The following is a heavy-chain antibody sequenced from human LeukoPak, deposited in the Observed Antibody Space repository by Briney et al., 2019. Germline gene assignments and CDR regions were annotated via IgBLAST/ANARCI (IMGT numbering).Heavy chain of an antibody. D-gene: IGHD3-22*01. CDR3: ARDNKGSAYYYDSSGSDAFDI. CDR1: GYTFTGYY. V-gene: IGHV1-18*04. Sequence: GASVKVSCKASGYTFTGYYMHWVRQAPGQGLEWMGWISAHNGNTNYAQKLQGRVTMTTDTSTSTAYMELRSLRSDDTAVYYCARDNKGSAYYYDSSGSDAFDIWGQGTMVTVSS. CDR2: ISAHNGNT. J-gene: IGHJ3*02.